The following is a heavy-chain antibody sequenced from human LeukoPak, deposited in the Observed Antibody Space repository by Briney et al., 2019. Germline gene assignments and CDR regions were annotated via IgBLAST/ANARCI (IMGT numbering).Heavy chain of an antibody. Sequence: VASVKVSCKASGYTFTSHGISWVRQAPGQGLEWMGWISAYNGNTNYAQKLQGRVTMTTDTSTSTAYMELRSLRSDDTAVYYCARDRLEVAGTGGNYWGQGTLVTVSS. CDR3: ARDRLEVAGTGGNY. CDR1: GYTFTSHG. J-gene: IGHJ4*02. V-gene: IGHV1-18*01. D-gene: IGHD6-19*01. CDR2: ISAYNGNT.